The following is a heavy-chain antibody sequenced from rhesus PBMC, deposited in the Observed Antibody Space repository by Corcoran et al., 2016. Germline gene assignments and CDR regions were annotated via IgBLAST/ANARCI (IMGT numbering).Heavy chain of an antibody. D-gene: IGHD4-23*01. Sequence: EVQLAESGGGLVQPGGSLRLSCAASGFTVSSYWMSWVRQAPGKGLEWLSDIYGSTMYYGDSVKGRFTFSRENAKNSLYLQMNSLRAEDTAVYYCTRNSNYQDKLGYYFDYWGQGVLVTVSS. CDR3: TRNSNYQDKLGYYFDY. J-gene: IGHJ4*01. CDR1: GFTVSSYW. CDR2: IYGSTM. V-gene: IGHV3-11*01.